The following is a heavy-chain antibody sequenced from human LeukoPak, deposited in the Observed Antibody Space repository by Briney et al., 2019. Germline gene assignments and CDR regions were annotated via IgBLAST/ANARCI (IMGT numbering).Heavy chain of an antibody. J-gene: IGHJ4*02. CDR2: ISAYNGNT. CDR3: ARVEGGTVVKEVDY. Sequence: ASVKVSCKASGYTFTSYGISWVRQAPGQGLEWMGWISAYNGNTNYAQKLQGRVTMTTDTSTSTAYMELRSLRSDDTAVYYCARVEGGTVVKEVDYWGQGTLVTVSS. D-gene: IGHD4-23*01. CDR1: GYTFTSYG. V-gene: IGHV1-18*01.